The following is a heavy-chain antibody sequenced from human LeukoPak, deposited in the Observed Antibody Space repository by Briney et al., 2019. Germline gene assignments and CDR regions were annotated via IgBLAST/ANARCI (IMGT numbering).Heavy chain of an antibody. CDR2: LKQDGSDK. J-gene: IGHJ4*02. Sequence: GGSLRLSCAASLSTLSTYWMTWFRQTPGGGLEWVASLKQDGSDKYYVDSVKGRFTISRGNAGNSLYLQMNSLRAEDTAVYYCAKDPLDYWGQGTLVTVSS. CDR3: AKDPLDY. V-gene: IGHV3-7*05. CDR1: LSTLSTYW.